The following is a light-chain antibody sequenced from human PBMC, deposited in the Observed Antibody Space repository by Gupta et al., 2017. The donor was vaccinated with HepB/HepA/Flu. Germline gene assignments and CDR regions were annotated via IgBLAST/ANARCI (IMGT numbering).Light chain of an antibody. Sequence: EIEVTQSPATLSVSPGERATLSCRASQGISNNLAWYQHKPGQAPKLLIYGASTRATGIPVRFSGSGSGTEFTLTISSLHSEDFAIYYCQQDTKCPPTFGQGTKVEIK. CDR3: QQDTKCPPT. J-gene: IGKJ1*01. CDR2: GAS. V-gene: IGKV3-15*01. CDR1: QGISNN.